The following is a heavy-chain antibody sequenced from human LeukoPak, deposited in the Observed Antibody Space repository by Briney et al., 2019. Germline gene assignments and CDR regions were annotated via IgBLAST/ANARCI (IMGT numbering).Heavy chain of an antibody. D-gene: IGHD6-13*01. CDR1: GGSLSPHY. CDR3: ARIAAAGLFDP. Sequence: SETLSLTCAVSGGSLSPHYWSWIRQPPGKGLEWIGEINHSGSTNYNPSLKSRVTISVDTSKNQFSLKLSSVTAADTAAYYCARIAAAGLFDPWGQGTLVTVSS. CDR2: INHSGST. J-gene: IGHJ5*02. V-gene: IGHV4-34*01.